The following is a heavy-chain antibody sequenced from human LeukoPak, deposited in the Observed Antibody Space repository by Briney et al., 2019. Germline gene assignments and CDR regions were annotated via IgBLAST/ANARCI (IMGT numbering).Heavy chain of an antibody. CDR2: ISWNSGSI. CDR3: AKTHYYDSSGYYFDY. Sequence: PGRSLRLSCAASGFTFDDYAMHWVRQAPGKSLEWVSGISWNSGSIGYADSVKGRFTISRDNAKNSLYLQMNSLRAEDTALYYCAKTHYYDSSGYYFDYWGQGTLVTVSS. V-gene: IGHV3-9*01. D-gene: IGHD3-22*01. CDR1: GFTFDDYA. J-gene: IGHJ4*02.